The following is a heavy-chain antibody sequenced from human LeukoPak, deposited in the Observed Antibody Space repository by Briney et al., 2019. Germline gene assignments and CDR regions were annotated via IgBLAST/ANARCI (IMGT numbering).Heavy chain of an antibody. Sequence: GGSLRLSCAVSGLTFSSYAMSWVRHAPGRGPEWVSTIGGSGDRTYYADSVKGRFTISRDNSKNTLYLQMNSLRAEDTALYYCAKDPVVYHGGSGWHYFDYWGQGTLVTVSS. CDR1: GLTFSSYA. CDR3: AKDPVVYHGGSGWHYFDY. CDR2: IGGSGDRT. V-gene: IGHV3-23*01. D-gene: IGHD6-19*01. J-gene: IGHJ4*02.